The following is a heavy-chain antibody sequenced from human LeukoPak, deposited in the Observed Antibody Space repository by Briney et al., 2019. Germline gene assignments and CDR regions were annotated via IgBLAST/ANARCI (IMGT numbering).Heavy chain of an antibody. D-gene: IGHD2-15*01. J-gene: IGHJ5*02. CDR3: ARGGSAVDNWFDP. Sequence: SETLSLTCTVSGGSISSYYWSWIRQPPGKGLEWIGYIYYSGSTNYNPSLKSRVTISVDTSKNQFSLKLSPVTAADTAVYYCARGGSAVDNWFDPWGQGTLVTVSS. V-gene: IGHV4-59*01. CDR1: GGSISSYY. CDR2: IYYSGST.